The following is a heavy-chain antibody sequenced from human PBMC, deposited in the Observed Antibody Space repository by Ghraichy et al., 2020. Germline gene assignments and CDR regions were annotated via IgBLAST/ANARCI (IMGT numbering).Heavy chain of an antibody. J-gene: IGHJ6*02. CDR2: ISSSSRAI. Sequence: GESLNISCVGSGFPFGSYNMNWVRQSPGKGLEWVSYISSSSRAIFYADSVKGRFTVSRDNAQNSLYLQMKSLRDDDTAIYYCARASTVVRFYYFDGMDVWGHGTTVTVSS. CDR1: GFPFGSYN. CDR3: ARASTVVRFYYFDGMDV. V-gene: IGHV3-48*02. D-gene: IGHD4-23*01.